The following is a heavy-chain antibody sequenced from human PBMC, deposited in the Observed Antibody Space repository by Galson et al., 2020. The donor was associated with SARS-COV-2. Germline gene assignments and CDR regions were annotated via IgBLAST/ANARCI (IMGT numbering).Heavy chain of an antibody. CDR2: ISSSSSYI. Sequence: GGSLRLSCAASGFTFSSYSMNWVRQAPGKGLEWVSSISSSSSYIYYADSVKGRFTISRDNAKNSLYLQMNSLRAEDTAVYYCAREDLAGGINYYYYYGMDVWGQGTTVTVSS. CDR3: AREDLAGGINYYYYYGMDV. D-gene: IGHD1-20*01. J-gene: IGHJ6*02. V-gene: IGHV3-21*01. CDR1: GFTFSSYS.